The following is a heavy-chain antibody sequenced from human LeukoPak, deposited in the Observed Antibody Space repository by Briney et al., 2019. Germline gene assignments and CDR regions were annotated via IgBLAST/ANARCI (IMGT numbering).Heavy chain of an antibody. CDR1: GFTLSSYW. CDR2: IKSDGSRT. CDR3: ARDPDLSGYSIFDY. Sequence: GGSLRLSCAASGFTLSSYWMHWVRQAPGKGLVWVSRIKSDGSRTSYADFVKGRFTISRDNAKNTLYLQMNSLRAEDTAVYYCARDPDLSGYSIFDYWGQGTLVTVSS. V-gene: IGHV3-74*01. J-gene: IGHJ4*02. D-gene: IGHD3-22*01.